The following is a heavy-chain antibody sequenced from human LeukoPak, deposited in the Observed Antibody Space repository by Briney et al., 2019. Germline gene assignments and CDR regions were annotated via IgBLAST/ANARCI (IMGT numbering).Heavy chain of an antibody. CDR1: GYTFTSYG. CDR3: ARLKQQLVPDWFDP. V-gene: IGHV1-18*01. D-gene: IGHD6-13*01. J-gene: IGHJ5*02. Sequence: ASVKVSCRASGYTFTSYGISWVRQAPGQGLEWMGWISAYNGNTNYVQKLQGRVTMTTDTSTSTAYMELRSLRSDDTAVYYCARLKQQLVPDWFDPWGQGTLVTVSS. CDR2: ISAYNGNT.